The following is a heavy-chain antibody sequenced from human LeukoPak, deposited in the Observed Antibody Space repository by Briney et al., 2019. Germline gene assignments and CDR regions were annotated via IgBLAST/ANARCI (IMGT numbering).Heavy chain of an antibody. J-gene: IGHJ4*02. V-gene: IGHV3-48*04. CDR2: ISSSSSTI. CDR1: GFTFSSYS. Sequence: GGSLRLSCAASGFTFSSYSMNWVRQAPGKGLEWVSYISSSSSTIYYADSVKGRFTISRDNAKNSLYLQMNSLRAEDTAVYYCARAQIAEIAAGYYFDYWGQGTLVTVSS. CDR3: ARAQIAEIAAGYYFDY. D-gene: IGHD6-13*01.